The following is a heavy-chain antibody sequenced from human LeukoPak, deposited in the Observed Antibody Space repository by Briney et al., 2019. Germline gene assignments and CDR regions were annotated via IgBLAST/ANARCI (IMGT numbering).Heavy chain of an antibody. CDR2: ISSSGSTI. CDR3: AREGYGSGNYFSYYGMDV. Sequence: GGSLRLSCAASGFTFSNYAMSWVRQAPGEGLEWVSYISSSGSTIYYADSVKGRFTISRDNAKNSLYLQMNSLRAEDTAVYYCAREGYGSGNYFSYYGMDVWGKGTTVTVSS. D-gene: IGHD3-10*01. V-gene: IGHV3-48*03. CDR1: GFTFSNYA. J-gene: IGHJ6*04.